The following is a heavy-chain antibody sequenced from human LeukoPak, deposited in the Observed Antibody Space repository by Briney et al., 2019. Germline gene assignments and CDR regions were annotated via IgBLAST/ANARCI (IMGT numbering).Heavy chain of an antibody. CDR1: GGTFGDYY. J-gene: IGHJ4*02. CDR3: ARGRTSRYGSGSYYWDY. V-gene: IGHV4-34*01. Sequence: SETLSLTCAVYGGTFGDYYWSWIRQPPGKGPEWIGEINHGGSTNYNPSLESRVNMSLDTSKNQFSLKLSSVTAADTAVYYCARGRTSRYGSGSYYWDYWGQGTLVTVSS. D-gene: IGHD3-10*01. CDR2: INHGGST.